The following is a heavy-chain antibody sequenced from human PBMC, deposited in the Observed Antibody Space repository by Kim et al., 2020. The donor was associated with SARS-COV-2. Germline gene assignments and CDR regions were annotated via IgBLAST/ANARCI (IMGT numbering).Heavy chain of an antibody. V-gene: IGHV3-9*01. Sequence: GGSLRLSCAASGFTFDDYAMHWVRQAPGKGLEWVSGISWNSGSIGYADSVKGRFTISRDNAKNSLYLQMNSQRAEDTALYYCAKLPEWELLIDYWGQGTLVTDSS. CDR1: GFTFDDYA. CDR3: AKLPEWELLIDY. J-gene: IGHJ4*02. CDR2: ISWNSGSI. D-gene: IGHD1-26*01.